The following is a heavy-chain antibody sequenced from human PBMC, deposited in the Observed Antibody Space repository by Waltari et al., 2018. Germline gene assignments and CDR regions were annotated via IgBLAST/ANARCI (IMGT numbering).Heavy chain of an antibody. D-gene: IGHD6-13*01. J-gene: IGHJ5*02. V-gene: IGHV4-59*11. Sequence: QVQLQESGPGLVKPSETLSLTCTVSGGSISSHYWSWIRQPPGKGLEWIGYIYYSGSTNYNPSLKSRVTISVDTSKNQFSLKLSSVTAADTAVYYCARDGYSSSWSLSYMDWFDPWGQGTLVTVSS. CDR1: GGSISSHY. CDR3: ARDGYSSSWSLSYMDWFDP. CDR2: IYYSGST.